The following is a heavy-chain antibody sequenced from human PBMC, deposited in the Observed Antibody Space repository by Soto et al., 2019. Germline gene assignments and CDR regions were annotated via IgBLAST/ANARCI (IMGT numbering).Heavy chain of an antibody. CDR1: GYTFTSYG. Sequence: QVQLVQSGAEVKKPGASVKVSCKASGYTFTSYGISWVRQAPGQGLEWMGWISAYNGNTNYAQKLQGRVTMTSDTSTSTSYMERRSLRSDDTAVYYCARSYSSSWYGGALDYWGQGTLVTVSS. J-gene: IGHJ4*02. V-gene: IGHV1-18*04. D-gene: IGHD6-13*01. CDR2: ISAYNGNT. CDR3: ARSYSSSWYGGALDY.